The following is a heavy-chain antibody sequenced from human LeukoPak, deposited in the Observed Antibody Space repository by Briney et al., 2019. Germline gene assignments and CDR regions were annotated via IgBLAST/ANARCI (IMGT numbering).Heavy chain of an antibody. V-gene: IGHV4-59*01. CDR1: GGSISSYY. CDR3: ARDAGYNSGWSLSRYNWFDP. CDR2: IYYSGST. J-gene: IGHJ5*02. D-gene: IGHD6-19*01. Sequence: SETLSLTCTVSGGSISSYYWSWIRQPPGKGLEGIGYIYYSGSTNYNPSLTSRVTISVDTSKNQFSLKLSSVTAADTAVYYCARDAGYNSGWSLSRYNWFDPWGQGTLVTVSS.